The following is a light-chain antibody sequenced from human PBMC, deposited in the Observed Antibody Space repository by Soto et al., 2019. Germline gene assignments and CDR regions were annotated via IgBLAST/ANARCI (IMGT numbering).Light chain of an antibody. CDR3: SSFITDSTYV. CDR2: TVS. J-gene: IGLJ1*01. Sequence: QSALTQPASVSGSPGQSITISCTGTSSDVGANIFVSWYQQHPGKVPKLMIYTVSSRPSGVSQRFSGSKSGNTASLTISGLQAEDEADYYCSSFITDSTYVFGTGTKVTVL. V-gene: IGLV2-14*01. CDR1: SSDVGANIF.